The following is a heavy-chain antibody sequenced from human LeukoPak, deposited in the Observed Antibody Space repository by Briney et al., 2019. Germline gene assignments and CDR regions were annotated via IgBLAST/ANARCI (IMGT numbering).Heavy chain of an antibody. CDR3: ARARIAAAAYYFDY. V-gene: IGHV3-53*01. Sequence: GGSLRLSCAASGFTVSTNYMSWVRQAPGKGLEWVSIIYSGGSTSYADSVRGRFTISRDNSKNTLYLQMNSLRAEDTAVYYCARARIAAAAYYFDYWGQGALVTVSS. J-gene: IGHJ4*02. D-gene: IGHD6-13*01. CDR2: IYSGGST. CDR1: GFTVSTNY.